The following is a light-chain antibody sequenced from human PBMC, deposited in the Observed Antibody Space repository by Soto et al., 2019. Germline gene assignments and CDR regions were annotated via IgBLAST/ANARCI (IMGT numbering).Light chain of an antibody. V-gene: IGKV3-20*01. CDR1: QRVSNSY. J-gene: IGKJ2*01. Sequence: EIVLTQSPGTLSLSPGETATLSCRASQRVSNSYLAWYQKKPGQAPRRRIYGASSRAAGIPDRFSGSGSGTDFTLTSSRLEPEDFAVYFCQRYGGSPPFTFGQGTKVEI. CDR3: QRYGGSPPFT. CDR2: GAS.